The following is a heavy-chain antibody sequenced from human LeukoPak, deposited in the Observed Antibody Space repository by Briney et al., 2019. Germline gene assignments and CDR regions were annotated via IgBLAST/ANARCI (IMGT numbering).Heavy chain of an antibody. CDR3: AKDFTQVVVVAATNSWFDP. D-gene: IGHD2-15*01. Sequence: ASVKVSCKASGYPFTSYYTHWVRQAPGRGLEWMGIINPTDGSTSYAQRFLGRVTMTRDTSTSTVYMELSSLRSEDTAVYYCAKDFTQVVVVAATNSWFDPWGQGTLVTVSS. CDR2: INPTDGST. J-gene: IGHJ5*02. CDR1: GYPFTSYY. V-gene: IGHV1-46*01.